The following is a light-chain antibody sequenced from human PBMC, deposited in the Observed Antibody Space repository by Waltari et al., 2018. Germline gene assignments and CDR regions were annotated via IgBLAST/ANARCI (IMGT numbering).Light chain of an antibody. CDR3: ETGGHGTWV. V-gene: IGLV4-69*01. J-gene: IGLJ3*02. Sequence: QLVVTQSPSASAPLGASVKLTCTLSSGHSSNVIAWLQQRPEKGPRYLMKVNSDGSHSKGDEIPYRFSGSSSGAARYLTISSLQSDDEADYYCETGGHGTWVFGGGTKLTVL. CDR2: VNSDGSH. CDR1: SGHSSNV.